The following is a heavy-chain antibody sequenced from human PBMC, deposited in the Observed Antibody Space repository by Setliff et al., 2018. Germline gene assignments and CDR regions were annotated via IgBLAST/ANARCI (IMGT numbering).Heavy chain of an antibody. CDR2: INPTGEST. D-gene: IGHD3-10*01. CDR1: GYTLSSYY. V-gene: IGHV1-46*01. J-gene: IGHJ5*01. Sequence: ASVKVSCKASGYTLSSYYMHWVRQAPGQGLEWMGLINPTGESTVYAEKFQGRVSMTRDTSTSTVYMELTRLTSDDTAVYYCTRSSSYGMRFWFDSWGQGPLVTVSS. CDR3: TRSSSYGMRFWFDS.